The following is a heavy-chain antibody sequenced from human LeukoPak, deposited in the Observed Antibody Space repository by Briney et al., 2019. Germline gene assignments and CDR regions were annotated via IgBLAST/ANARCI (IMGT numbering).Heavy chain of an antibody. D-gene: IGHD1-26*01. CDR3: ARILVGATSFDY. Sequence: PGGSLRLSCAASGFTLSTYGMHWVRQAPGKGLEWVAVIWYDGSNKYHVDSVKGRFTISRDNSKNTLYLQMNSLRAEDTALYYCARILVGATSFDYWGQGTLVTVSS. J-gene: IGHJ4*02. V-gene: IGHV3-33*01. CDR2: IWYDGSNK. CDR1: GFTLSTYG.